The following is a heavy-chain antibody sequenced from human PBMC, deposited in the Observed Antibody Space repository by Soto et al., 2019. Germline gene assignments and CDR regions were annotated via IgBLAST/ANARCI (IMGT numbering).Heavy chain of an antibody. Sequence: SETLSLTCAVYGGSFSGYYWSWIRQPPGKGLEWIGEINHSGSTNYNPSLKSRVTISVDTSKNQFSLKLSSVTAADTAVYYCARVFREVAARLPDYWGQGTLVTVSS. CDR3: ARVFREVAARLPDY. CDR2: INHSGST. J-gene: IGHJ4*02. V-gene: IGHV4-34*01. D-gene: IGHD6-6*01. CDR1: GGSFSGYY.